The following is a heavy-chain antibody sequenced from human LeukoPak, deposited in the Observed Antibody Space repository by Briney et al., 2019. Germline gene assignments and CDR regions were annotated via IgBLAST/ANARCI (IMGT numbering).Heavy chain of an antibody. Sequence: SETLSLTCTVSGGSISSSSYYWGWIRQPPGKGREWIVSIYYSGSTYYNPSLKSRVTISVDTSKNQFSLKLSSVTAADRAVYYCARVITGTRWLDYWGQGTLVTVSS. CDR3: ARVITGTRWLDY. J-gene: IGHJ4*02. D-gene: IGHD1-7*01. CDR2: IYYSGST. V-gene: IGHV4-39*07. CDR1: GGSISSSSYY.